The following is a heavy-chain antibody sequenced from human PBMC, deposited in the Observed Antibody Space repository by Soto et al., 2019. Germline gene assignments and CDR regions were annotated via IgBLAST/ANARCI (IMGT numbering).Heavy chain of an antibody. V-gene: IGHV3-23*01. Sequence: GGSLRLSCAASGFTFNNYAMTWVRQAPGKGLEWVSGISGSGGSTYYADSVKGRFTISRDNSKNTLYLQMNSLRAEDTAVYYCAKVYYGEYGPYFGYWGQGTLVTVSS. CDR2: ISGSGGST. J-gene: IGHJ4*02. CDR3: AKVYYGEYGPYFGY. D-gene: IGHD4-17*01. CDR1: GFTFNNYA.